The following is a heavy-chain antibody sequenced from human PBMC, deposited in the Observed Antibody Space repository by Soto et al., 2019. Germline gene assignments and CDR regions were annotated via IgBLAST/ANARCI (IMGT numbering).Heavy chain of an antibody. V-gene: IGHV1-2*04. CDR2: INPNSGGT. CDR3: ARAREYYYGSGSYYNPLFY. Sequence: GASVKGSCKGSGYTFTGYYMHWGRQAPGQGHEWMGWINPNSGGTNYAQKFQGWVTMTRDTSISTAYMELSRLRSDDTAVYYCARAREYYYGSGSYYNPLFYSGQATLVTVSS. D-gene: IGHD3-10*01. J-gene: IGHJ4*02. CDR1: GYTFTGYY.